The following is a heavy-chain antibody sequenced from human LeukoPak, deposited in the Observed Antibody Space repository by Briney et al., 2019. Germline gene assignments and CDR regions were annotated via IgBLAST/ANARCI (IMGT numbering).Heavy chain of an antibody. CDR3: ASPFGDPGQDC. D-gene: IGHD3-10*01. CDR2: ISSSSSYI. Sequence: GGSLRLSCAASGFTFSSYSMNWVRQAPGKGLEWVSSISSSSSYIYYADSVKGRFTISRDNAKNSLYLQMNSLRAEDTAVYCCASPFGDPGQDCWGQGTLVTVSS. J-gene: IGHJ4*02. V-gene: IGHV3-21*01. CDR1: GFTFSSYS.